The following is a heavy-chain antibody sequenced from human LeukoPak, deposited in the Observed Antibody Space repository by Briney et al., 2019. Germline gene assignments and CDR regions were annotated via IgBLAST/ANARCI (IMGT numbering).Heavy chain of an antibody. CDR2: ISSSSSTI. J-gene: IGHJ4*02. D-gene: IGHD3-22*01. V-gene: IGHV3-48*01. CDR3: ARGAYYYED. Sequence: GGSLRLSCAASGFTFSTYWMSWVHQAPGKGLEWVSYISSSSSTIYYADSVKGRFTISRDNAKNSLYLQMNSLRAEDTAVYYCARGAYYYEDWGQGTLVTVSS. CDR1: GFTFSTYW.